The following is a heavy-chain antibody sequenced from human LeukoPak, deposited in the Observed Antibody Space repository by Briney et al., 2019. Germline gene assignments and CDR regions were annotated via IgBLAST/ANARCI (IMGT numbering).Heavy chain of an antibody. D-gene: IGHD3-10*01. J-gene: IGHJ6*02. CDR3: ARDQRRFPRFGELLAPSYYYYYGMDV. CDR1: GFTFRSDS. V-gene: IGHV3-21*01. CDR2: ISSSSSYI. Sequence: GRSLRLSCAASGFTFRSDSMNWVREAPGKGLEWFSSISSSSSYIYYTDSVKGRFTSSRDNAKNSLYLQMNSLRAEDTAVYYCARDQRRFPRFGELLAPSYYYYYGMDVWGQGTTVTVSS.